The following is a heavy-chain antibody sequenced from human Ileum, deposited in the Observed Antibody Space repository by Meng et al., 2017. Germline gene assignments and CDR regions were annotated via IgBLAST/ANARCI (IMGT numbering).Heavy chain of an antibody. J-gene: IGHJ4*02. V-gene: IGHV1-46*01. D-gene: IGHD4-23*01. Sequence: QVQLVQSGAEVKKPGASVKVSCKASGYTFTNYYMHWVRQAPGQGLEWMGIINPSGVSTTFAQKFQGRVTLTRDTSTSTVYMELSNLRSEDTAVYYCARHGGYSQNFWGQGTLVTVSS. CDR2: INPSGVST. CDR1: GYTFTNYY. CDR3: ARHGGYSQNF.